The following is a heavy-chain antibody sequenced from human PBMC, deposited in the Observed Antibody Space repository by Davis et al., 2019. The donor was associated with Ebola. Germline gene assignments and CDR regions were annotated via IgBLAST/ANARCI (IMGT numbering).Heavy chain of an antibody. Sequence: GESLKISCAASGFTFSSYWMSWVRQASGKGLEWVGRIRSKANSYATAYAASVKGRFTISRDDSKNTAYLQMNSLKTEDTAVYYCTITTYCSGGSCYDYWGQGTLVTVSS. V-gene: IGHV3-73*01. D-gene: IGHD2-15*01. J-gene: IGHJ4*02. CDR3: TITTYCSGGSCYDY. CDR2: IRSKANSYAT. CDR1: GFTFSSYW.